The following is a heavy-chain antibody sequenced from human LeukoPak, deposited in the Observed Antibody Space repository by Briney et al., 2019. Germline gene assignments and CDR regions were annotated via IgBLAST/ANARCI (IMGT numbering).Heavy chain of an antibody. Sequence: SETLSLTCAVYGGSFSGYYWSWICQPPGKGLEWIGEINHSGSTNYNPSLKSRVTISVDTSKNQFSLKLSSVTAADTAVYYCAKDAIGYSYGRYYFDYWGQGTLVTVSS. CDR3: AKDAIGYSYGRYYFDY. CDR1: GGSFSGYY. J-gene: IGHJ4*02. V-gene: IGHV4-34*01. CDR2: INHSGST. D-gene: IGHD5-18*01.